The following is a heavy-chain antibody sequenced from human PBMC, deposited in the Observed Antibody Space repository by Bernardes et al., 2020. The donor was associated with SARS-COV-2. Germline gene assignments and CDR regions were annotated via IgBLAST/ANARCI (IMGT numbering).Heavy chain of an antibody. V-gene: IGHV3-23*01. CDR2: ISENGATT. CDR1: GFTFSDYA. CDR3: AKDLGGNFYDSSGYLDY. Sequence: GGSLRLSCAASGFTFSDYAMSWVRQAPGKGLECVSYISENGATTEYADSVKGRFTVSRDNSKNTLFLQMNSLRAEDTALYYCAKDLGGNFYDSSGYLDYWGQGTLVTVSS. D-gene: IGHD3-22*01. J-gene: IGHJ4*02.